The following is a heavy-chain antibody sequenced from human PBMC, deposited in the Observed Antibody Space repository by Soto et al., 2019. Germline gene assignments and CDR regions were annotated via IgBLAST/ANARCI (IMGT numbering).Heavy chain of an antibody. J-gene: IGHJ4*02. V-gene: IGHV3-73*01. D-gene: IGHD1-20*01. CDR3: TSPHRITGTPHY. Sequence: PGGSLRLSCAASGFTFSGSAMHWVRQASGKGLEWVGRIRSKANSYATAYAASVKGRFTISRDDSKNTAYLQMNSLKTEDTAVYYCTSPHRITGTPHYWGQGTLVTSPQ. CDR1: GFTFSGSA. CDR2: IRSKANSYAT.